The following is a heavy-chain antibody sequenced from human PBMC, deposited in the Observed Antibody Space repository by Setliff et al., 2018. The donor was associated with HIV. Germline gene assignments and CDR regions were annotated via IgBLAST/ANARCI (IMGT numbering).Heavy chain of an antibody. Sequence: QPGGSLRLSCTASGFSIDDYAMNWFRQAPGKGLEWVSAISGSGGSTYYADSVKGRFTISRDNSKNTLYLQMNSLRAEDTAVYYCAKDRYSSGWYWFDPWGQGTLVTVSS. CDR3: AKDRYSSGWYWFDP. D-gene: IGHD6-19*01. J-gene: IGHJ5*02. CDR2: ISGSGGST. CDR1: GFSIDDYA. V-gene: IGHV3-23*01.